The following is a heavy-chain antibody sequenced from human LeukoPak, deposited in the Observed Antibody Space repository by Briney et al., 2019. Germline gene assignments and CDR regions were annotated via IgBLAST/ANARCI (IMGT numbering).Heavy chain of an antibody. CDR1: GYTFTSYC. J-gene: IGHJ4*02. Sequence: ASVKVSCKASGYTFTSYCISWVRQAPGQGLEWTGWISAYNGNTNYAQKLQGRVTMTTDTSTSTAYMELRSLRSDDTAVYYCARDKEKGYDYVCGSYREVPFGYWGQGTLVTVSS. D-gene: IGHD3-16*02. CDR2: ISAYNGNT. V-gene: IGHV1-18*01. CDR3: ARDKEKGYDYVCGSYREVPFGY.